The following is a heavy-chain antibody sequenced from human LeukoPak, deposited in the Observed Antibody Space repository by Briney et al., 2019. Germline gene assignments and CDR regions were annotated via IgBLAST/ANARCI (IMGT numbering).Heavy chain of an antibody. CDR3: AKARGTGTRDDLQYYYCGMDV. D-gene: IGHD3/OR15-3a*01. CDR2: ISGSGGNT. CDR1: GFTFSSYA. Sequence: PGGSLRLSCAASGFTFSSYAMNWVRQAPGKGLEWVSVISGSGGNTYYADSVKGRFTISRDNSKNTLHLQMNSLRAEDTAVYYCAKARGTGTRDDLQYYYCGMDVWGQGTTVTVSS. V-gene: IGHV3-23*01. J-gene: IGHJ6*02.